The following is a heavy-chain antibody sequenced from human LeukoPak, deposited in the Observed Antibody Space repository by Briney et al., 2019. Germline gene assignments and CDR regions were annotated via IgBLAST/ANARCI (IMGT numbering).Heavy chain of an antibody. J-gene: IGHJ3*02. CDR3: ARGVPYDSSSWYGRDDAFDI. CDR2: INHSGST. V-gene: IGHV4-34*01. Sequence: SETLSLTCAVYGGSFSGYYWSWIRQPPGKGLEWIGEINHSGSTNYNLSLKSRVTISVDTSKNQFSLKLSSVTAADTAVYYCARGVPYDSSSWYGRDDAFDIWGQGTMVTVSS. CDR1: GGSFSGYY. D-gene: IGHD6-13*01.